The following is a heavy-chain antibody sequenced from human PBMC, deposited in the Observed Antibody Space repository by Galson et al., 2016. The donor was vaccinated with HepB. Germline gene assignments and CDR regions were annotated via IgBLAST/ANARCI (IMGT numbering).Heavy chain of an antibody. Sequence: SLRLSCAASGFTLSSYAMSWIRLAPGEGPEWVSVISGSGDKTYYANLVKGRFTISRDNSKNTLNLQMDSLRAEDTAGYYCAKFSSDWHYFDYWGQGILVTVSS. V-gene: IGHV3-23*01. CDR2: ISGSGDKT. D-gene: IGHD6-19*01. CDR3: AKFSSDWHYFDY. CDR1: GFTLSSYA. J-gene: IGHJ4*02.